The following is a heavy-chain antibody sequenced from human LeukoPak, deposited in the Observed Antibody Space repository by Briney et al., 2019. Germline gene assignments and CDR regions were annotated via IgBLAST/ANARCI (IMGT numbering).Heavy chain of an antibody. CDR2: ISPRSDYI. J-gene: IGHJ4*02. D-gene: IGHD6-6*01. Sequence: GGSLRLSCAASRLTFDTYSMTWVRQAPGKGLEWVSSISPRSDYIYYADSVRGRFTISRDNAENSLYLQMNSLRAEDTAVYYCVRGGSSSSGPPDYWGQGTLVTVSS. V-gene: IGHV3-21*01. CDR1: RLTFDTYS. CDR3: VRGGSSSSGPPDY.